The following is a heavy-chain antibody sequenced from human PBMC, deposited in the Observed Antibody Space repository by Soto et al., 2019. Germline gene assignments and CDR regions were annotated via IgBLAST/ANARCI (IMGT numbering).Heavy chain of an antibody. CDR2: INPSEGST. CDR1: GYTLTNNY. CDR3: ARDRQGTTTLSPWGSGDY. Sequence: QVQLVQSGAEVKRPGASVKVSCKASGYTLTNNYMHWVRQAPGQGLEWMGIINPSEGSTTYAHKCQGRLTLTRDTSTSTVYMELSSLRSDDTAVYFCARDRQGTTTLSPWGSGDYWGQGTLVTVSS. V-gene: IGHV1-46*01. D-gene: IGHD1-26*01. J-gene: IGHJ4*02.